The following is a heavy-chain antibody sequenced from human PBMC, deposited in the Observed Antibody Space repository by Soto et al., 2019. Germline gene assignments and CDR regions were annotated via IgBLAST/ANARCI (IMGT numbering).Heavy chain of an antibody. D-gene: IGHD3-3*01. V-gene: IGHV3-23*01. CDR1: GLTVSSYG. CDR2: ISGSGGST. CDR3: AKDLQVLRFLEWPQPGNYGMDV. Sequence: PGGSVRRSYEACGLTVSSYGRRWVRQDTGKGLEWVSAISGSGGSTYYADSVKGRFTISRDNSKNTLYLQMNSLRAEDTAVYYCAKDLQVLRFLEWPQPGNYGMDVWGQGTTVTVSS. J-gene: IGHJ6*02.